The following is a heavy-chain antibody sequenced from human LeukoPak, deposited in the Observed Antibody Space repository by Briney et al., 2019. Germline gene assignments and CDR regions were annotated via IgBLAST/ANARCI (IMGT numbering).Heavy chain of an antibody. D-gene: IGHD3-9*01. CDR1: GFTFTSSA. Sequence: GASVKVSCKASGFTFTSSAMQWVRQAPGQGLERMGWINPNSGGTNYAQKFQGRVTMTRDTSISTAYMELSRLRSDDTAVYYCARGLKYYDILTGYYPSGYYFDYWGQGTLVTVSS. J-gene: IGHJ4*02. V-gene: IGHV1-2*02. CDR3: ARGLKYYDILTGYYPSGYYFDY. CDR2: INPNSGGT.